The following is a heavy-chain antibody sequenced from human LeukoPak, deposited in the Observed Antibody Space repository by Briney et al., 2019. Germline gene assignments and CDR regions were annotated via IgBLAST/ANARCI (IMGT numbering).Heavy chain of an antibody. V-gene: IGHV3-48*01. CDR2: ITRSSSAK. CDR1: GFTFSSYS. Sequence: GRSLRLSCVASGFTFSSYSMNWVRQAPGKGLEWVSYITRSSSAKFYADSVKGRFTISRDNAENLLYLQMNSLRAEDTAVYYCTRDQGGSDYWGQGTLVTVSS. CDR3: TRDQGGSDY. J-gene: IGHJ4*02. D-gene: IGHD3-16*01.